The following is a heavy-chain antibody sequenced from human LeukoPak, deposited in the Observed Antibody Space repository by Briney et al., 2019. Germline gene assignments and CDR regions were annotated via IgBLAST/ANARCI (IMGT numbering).Heavy chain of an antibody. D-gene: IGHD5-18*01. J-gene: IGHJ4*02. CDR3: ARRGYSFGSDY. V-gene: IGHV3-7*01. Sequence: PGGSLRLSCAASGFTFSTYWMNWVRQTPGKGLEWVASIKEDGSEKYYVDSVKGRFTISRDDAKNSLHLQMSSLRTEDTAVYYCARRGYSFGSDYWGPGTLVTVSP. CDR2: IKEDGSEK. CDR1: GFTFSTYW.